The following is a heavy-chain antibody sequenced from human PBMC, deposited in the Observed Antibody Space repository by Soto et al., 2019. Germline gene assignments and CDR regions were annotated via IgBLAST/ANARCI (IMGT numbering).Heavy chain of an antibody. CDR3: AYGDSRGPFDS. CDR2: IYNSGST. CDR1: GGSISSYY. J-gene: IGHJ4*02. V-gene: IGHV4-59*01. Sequence: SETLSLTCTVSGGSISSYYWSWIRQPPGKGLEWIGYIYNSGSTNYNPSLKSRVTISVDTSKNQFSLKLNSVTAADTAVYYCAYGDSRGPFDSWGQGTRVTVSS. D-gene: IGHD4-17*01.